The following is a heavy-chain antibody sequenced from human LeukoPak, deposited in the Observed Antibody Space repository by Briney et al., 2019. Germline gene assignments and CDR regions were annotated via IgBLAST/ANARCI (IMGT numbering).Heavy chain of an antibody. Sequence: PGGALRLSCTASGFTFSTYWMSWVRQAPGKGLEWVANTREDGSEKYYVDSVRGRFTISRDNAKKSLYLQMNSLRAEDTAVYYCEKVRGLLRRDFQLWGQGTLVTVSS. V-gene: IGHV3-7*03. CDR2: TREDGSEK. CDR1: GFTFSTYW. CDR3: EKVRGLLRRDFQL. D-gene: IGHD5-24*01. J-gene: IGHJ1*01.